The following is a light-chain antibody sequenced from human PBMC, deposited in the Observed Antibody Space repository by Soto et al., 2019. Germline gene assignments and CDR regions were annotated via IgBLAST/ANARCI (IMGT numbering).Light chain of an antibody. CDR2: EVS. CDR3: SSYAGSNNLV. CDR1: SSDVGGYNY. J-gene: IGLJ2*01. Sequence: QSALTQPPSASGFPGQSVTISCTGTSSDVGGYNYVSWYQQHPGKPPKLMIYEVSKRPSGVPDRFSGSKSGNTASLTGSGLQAEYEADYYCSSYAGSNNLVFGGGTKLTVL. V-gene: IGLV2-8*01.